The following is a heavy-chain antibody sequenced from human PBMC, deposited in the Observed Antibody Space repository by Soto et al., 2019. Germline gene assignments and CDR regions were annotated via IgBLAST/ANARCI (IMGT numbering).Heavy chain of an antibody. CDR1: GFTFSSYS. Sequence: GGSLRLSCAASGFTFSSYSMNWVRQAPGKGLEWVSSISSSSSYIYYADSVKGRFTISRDNAKNSLYLQMNSLRAEDTAVYYCARDSDPRSSGVGDYWGQGTLVTVS. J-gene: IGHJ4*02. CDR2: ISSSSSYI. V-gene: IGHV3-21*01. CDR3: ARDSDPRSSGVGDY. D-gene: IGHD6-19*01.